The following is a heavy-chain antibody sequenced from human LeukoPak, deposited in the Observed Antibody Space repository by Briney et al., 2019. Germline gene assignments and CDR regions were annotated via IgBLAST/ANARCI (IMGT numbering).Heavy chain of an antibody. V-gene: IGHV3-53*01. CDR3: ARVLLPSFDSTYYFDY. D-gene: IGHD2/OR15-2a*01. Sequence: GGSLRLSCAASGFTVSSNYMSRVRQAPGKGLEWVSVIYSGGSTYYADSVKGRFTISRDNSKNTLYLQINNLRAEDTAVYYCARVLLPSFDSTYYFDYWGQGTLVTVSS. J-gene: IGHJ4*02. CDR1: GFTVSSNY. CDR2: IYSGGST.